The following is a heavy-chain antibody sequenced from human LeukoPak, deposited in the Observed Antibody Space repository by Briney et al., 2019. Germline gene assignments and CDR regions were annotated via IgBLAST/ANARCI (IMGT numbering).Heavy chain of an antibody. D-gene: IGHD4-17*01. CDR3: ARGEDYGDSFDY. CDR2: INHRENA. J-gene: IGHJ4*02. V-gene: IGHV4-34*01. CDR1: GGSFSGYY. Sequence: SETLSLTCAVSGGSFSGYYWSWIRQPPGKGLEWIGEINHRENANYNPPLKRRVTISADTSKNQFSLRLRSVTAADTAVYYCARGEDYGDSFDYWGQGTLVTVSS.